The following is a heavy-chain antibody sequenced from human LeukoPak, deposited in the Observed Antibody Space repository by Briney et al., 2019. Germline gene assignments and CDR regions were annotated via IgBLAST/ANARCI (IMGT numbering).Heavy chain of an antibody. V-gene: IGHV3-23*01. D-gene: IGHD6-19*01. CDR1: GFTFSSYA. CDR2: ISGNGGRT. J-gene: IGHJ4*02. Sequence: GGSLRLSCAASGFTFSSYAMSWVRQAPGKGLEWVSVISGNGGRTYYADSVKGRFTISRDSAKNSLYLQMNTLRAEDTAVYYCARDRGSSGWYEFDYWGQGTLVTVSS. CDR3: ARDRGSSGWYEFDY.